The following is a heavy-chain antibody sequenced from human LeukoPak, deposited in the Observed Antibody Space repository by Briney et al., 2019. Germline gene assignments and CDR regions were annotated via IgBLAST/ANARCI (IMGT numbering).Heavy chain of an antibody. D-gene: IGHD3-3*01. J-gene: IGHJ3*02. CDR1: GYTFTSYY. V-gene: IGHV1-46*01. CDR3: ARESPWSGYSQDAFDI. CDR2: INPSGGST. Sequence: GASVKVSCKASGYTFTSYYMHWVRQAPGQGLEWMGIINPSGGSTSYAQKFQGRVTMTRDMSTSTVYMELSSLRSEDTAVYYCARESPWSGYSQDAFDIWGQGTMVTVSS.